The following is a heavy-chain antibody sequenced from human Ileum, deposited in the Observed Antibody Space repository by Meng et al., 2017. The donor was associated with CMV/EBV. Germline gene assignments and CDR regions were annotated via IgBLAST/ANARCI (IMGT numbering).Heavy chain of an antibody. CDR1: GFTFSAYA. Sequence: GGSLRLSCAASGFTFSAYAMSWVRQVPGKGLEWVSAISGNGDNTYYADSVKGRFTISRDNSKNTLYLQMTSLRVEDTAVYYCARDPPWCWSCLDLWGQGTLVTVSS. CDR2: ISGNGDNT. D-gene: IGHD2-8*01. CDR3: ARDPPWCWSCLDL. J-gene: IGHJ4*02. V-gene: IGHV3-23*01.